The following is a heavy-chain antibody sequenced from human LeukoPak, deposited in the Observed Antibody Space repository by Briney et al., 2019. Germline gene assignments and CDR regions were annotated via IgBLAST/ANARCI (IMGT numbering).Heavy chain of an antibody. CDR2: INPNSGGT. CDR1: GYTLTSYY. V-gene: IGHV1-2*02. Sequence: ASVKVSCKASGYTLTSYYMHWVRQAPGQGLEWMGWINPNSGGTNYAQKFQGRVTMTRDTSISTAYMELSRLRSDDTAVYYCARAYRRDGYNYLYWGQGTLVTVSS. CDR3: ARAYRRDGYNYLY. D-gene: IGHD5-24*01. J-gene: IGHJ4*02.